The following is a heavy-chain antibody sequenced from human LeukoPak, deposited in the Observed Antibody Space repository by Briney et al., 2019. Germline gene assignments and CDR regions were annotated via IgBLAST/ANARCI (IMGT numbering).Heavy chain of an antibody. Sequence: PGGSLRLSCAASGFTFSSYWMSWVRQVPGKGLEWVANIKQDGSEKYYVDSVKGRFTISRDNARNSLYLQMDGLRAEDTALYYCARDRIKSGSYYFDYWGQGTLVTVSS. CDR2: IKQDGSEK. CDR1: GFTFSSYW. V-gene: IGHV3-7*01. J-gene: IGHJ4*02. CDR3: ARDRIKSGSYYFDY. D-gene: IGHD1-26*01.